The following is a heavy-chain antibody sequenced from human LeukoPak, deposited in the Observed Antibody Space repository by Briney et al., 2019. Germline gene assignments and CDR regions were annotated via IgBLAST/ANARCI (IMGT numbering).Heavy chain of an antibody. CDR1: VYTFTSYA. D-gene: IGHD2-15*01. CDR2: INTNTGNP. J-gene: IGHJ6*02. CDR3: ARFGCSGGSCYSIYYYGMDV. V-gene: IGHV7-4-1*02. Sequence: ASVKVSCKASVYTFTSYAMNWVRQAPGQGLGWMGWINTNTGNPTYAQGFTGRFVFSFDTSVSTAYLHISSLKAEDPAVYYCARFGCSGGSCYSIYYYGMDVWGQGTTVPVSS.